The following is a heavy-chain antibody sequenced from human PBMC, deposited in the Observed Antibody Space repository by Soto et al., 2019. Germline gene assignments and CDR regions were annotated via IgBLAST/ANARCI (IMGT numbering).Heavy chain of an antibody. CDR1: GFTFSSYG. CDR3: ARDHARDSSSWYRQGYYYYYGMDV. D-gene: IGHD6-13*01. J-gene: IGHJ6*02. Sequence: QVQLVESGGGVVQPGRSLRLSCAASGFTFSSYGMHWVRQAPGKGLEWVAVIWYDGSNKYYADSVKGRFTISRDNSMNTLYLQMNSLRAEDTAVYYCARDHARDSSSWYRQGYYYYYGMDVWGQGTTVTVSS. V-gene: IGHV3-33*01. CDR2: IWYDGSNK.